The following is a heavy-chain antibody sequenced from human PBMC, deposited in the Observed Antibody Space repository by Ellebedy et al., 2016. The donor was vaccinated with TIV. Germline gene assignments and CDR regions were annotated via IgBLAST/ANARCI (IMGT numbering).Heavy chain of an antibody. Sequence: ASVKVSXKASGGTFSSYAVSWVRQAPGQGLEWMGIVKFSDNTAAYAQKFQGRVFMTRDTSTSTVYMEVSSLTSEDTAVYYCARDGHSYLIDYWGQGTLVTVSS. J-gene: IGHJ4*02. CDR3: ARDGHSYLIDY. V-gene: IGHV1-46*01. CDR1: GGTFSSYA. CDR2: VKFSDNTA. D-gene: IGHD3-10*01.